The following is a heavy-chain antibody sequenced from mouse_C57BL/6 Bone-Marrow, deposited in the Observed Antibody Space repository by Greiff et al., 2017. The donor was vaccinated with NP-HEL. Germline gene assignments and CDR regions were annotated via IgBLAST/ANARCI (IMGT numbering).Heavy chain of an antibody. V-gene: IGHV1-39*01. D-gene: IGHD1-1*01. CDR2: INPNYGTT. J-gene: IGHJ2*01. CDR1: GYSFTDYN. Sequence: EVKLVESGPELVKPGASVKISCKASGYSFTDYNMNWVKQSNGKSLEWIGVINPNYGTTSYNQKFKGKATLTVDQSSSTAYMQLNSLTSEDSAVYYCAREFTTVVATNFDYWGQGTTLTVSS. CDR3: AREFTTVVATNFDY.